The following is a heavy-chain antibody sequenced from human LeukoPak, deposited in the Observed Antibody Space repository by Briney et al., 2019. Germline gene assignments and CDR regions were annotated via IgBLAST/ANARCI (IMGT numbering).Heavy chain of an antibody. J-gene: IGHJ6*03. V-gene: IGHV4-59*01. Sequence: SETLSLTCTVSGGSISSYYWSWIRQPPGKGLEWIGYIYYSGSTNYNPSLKSRVTISVDTSKTQFSLKLSSVTAADTAVYYCARVPTGPQGYYYYMDVWGKGTTVTVSS. CDR1: GGSISSYY. CDR3: ARVPTGPQGYYYYMDV. CDR2: IYYSGST. D-gene: IGHD4-17*01.